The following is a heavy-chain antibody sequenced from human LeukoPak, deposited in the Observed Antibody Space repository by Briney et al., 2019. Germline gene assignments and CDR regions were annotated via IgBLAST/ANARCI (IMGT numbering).Heavy chain of an antibody. J-gene: IGHJ4*02. CDR2: IYYSGST. Sequence: SETLSLTCTVSGGSISSSSYYWGWIRQPPGKGLEWIGSIYYSGSTYYNPSLKSRVTISVDTSKNQFSLKLSSVTAADTAVYYCARGPSYYYDSSYDYWGQGTLVTVSS. CDR3: ARGPSYYYDSSYDY. V-gene: IGHV4-39*07. D-gene: IGHD3-22*01. CDR1: GGSISSSSYY.